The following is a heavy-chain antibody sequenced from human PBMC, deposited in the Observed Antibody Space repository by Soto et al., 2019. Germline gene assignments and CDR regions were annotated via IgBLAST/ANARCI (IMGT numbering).Heavy chain of an antibody. Sequence: QVQLVESGGGVVQPGRSLRLSCAASGFTFSSYGLYWVRQAPGKGLEWVAVIGYDGSNKYYADSVKGRFTISRDNSKNTLYLQMNSLRAEDTAVYYCARGDSSGYNDAFDIWGQGTMVTVSS. J-gene: IGHJ3*02. D-gene: IGHD3-22*01. V-gene: IGHV3-33*01. CDR1: GFTFSSYG. CDR3: ARGDSSGYNDAFDI. CDR2: IGYDGSNK.